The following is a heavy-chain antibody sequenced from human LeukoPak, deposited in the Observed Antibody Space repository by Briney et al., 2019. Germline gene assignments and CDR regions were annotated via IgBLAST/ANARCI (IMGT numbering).Heavy chain of an antibody. J-gene: IGHJ4*02. V-gene: IGHV3-73*01. CDR2: IRSKANSYAT. D-gene: IGHD3-22*01. CDR3: ARDANYYDSRGENYFNC. CDR1: GFTFSGSA. Sequence: PGGSLRLSCAASGFTFSGSAMHWVRQASGKGLEWVGRIRSKANSYATAYAASVKGRFTISRDDSKNTAYLQMNSLKTEDTAVYYCARDANYYDSRGENYFNCWGQGTLVTVSS.